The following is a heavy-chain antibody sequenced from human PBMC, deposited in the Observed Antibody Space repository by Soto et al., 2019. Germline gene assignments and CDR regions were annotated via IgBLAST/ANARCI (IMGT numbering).Heavy chain of an antibody. D-gene: IGHD6-13*01. Sequence: QVQLQESGPGLVKPSETLSLTCTVSGGSIINYYWRWIRQPPGKGLEWIGYVYYSGSTNYNPSLKSRVTISVDTSKNPFSLKLSSVSAADTAVYYCARDAPSSSYFDYWGQGTLVTVSS. CDR2: VYYSGST. J-gene: IGHJ4*02. V-gene: IGHV4-59*01. CDR1: GGSIINYY. CDR3: ARDAPSSSYFDY.